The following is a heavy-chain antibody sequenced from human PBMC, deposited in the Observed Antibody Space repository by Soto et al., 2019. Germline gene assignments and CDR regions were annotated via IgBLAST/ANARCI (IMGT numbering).Heavy chain of an antibody. CDR2: IYYSGTT. J-gene: IGHJ5*02. CDR3: ATAAITMVRGVTWWFDP. CDR1: GYSISSSNW. Sequence: SETLSLTCAVSGYSISSSNWWGWIRQPPGKGLEWIGYIYYSGTTYYNPSLKSRVTISVDTSKNQFSLKLSSVTAADTAVYYCATAAITMVRGVTWWFDPWGQGTLVTVSS. V-gene: IGHV4-28*03. D-gene: IGHD3-10*01.